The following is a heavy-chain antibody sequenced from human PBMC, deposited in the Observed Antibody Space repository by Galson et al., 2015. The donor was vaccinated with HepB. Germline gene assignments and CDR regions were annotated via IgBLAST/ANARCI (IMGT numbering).Heavy chain of an antibody. Sequence: SVKVSCKASGYTFTGYYMHWVRRAPGQGLEWMGWINPNSGGTNYAQKFQGRVTMTRDTSISTAYMELSRLRSDDTAVYYCARAGGITIFGVVYNWFDPWGQGTLVTVSS. CDR2: INPNSGGT. V-gene: IGHV1-2*02. D-gene: IGHD3-3*01. J-gene: IGHJ5*02. CDR3: ARAGGITIFGVVYNWFDP. CDR1: GYTFTGYY.